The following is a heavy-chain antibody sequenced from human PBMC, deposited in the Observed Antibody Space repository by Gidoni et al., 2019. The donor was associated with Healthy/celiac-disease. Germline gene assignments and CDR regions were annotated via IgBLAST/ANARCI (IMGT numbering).Heavy chain of an antibody. CDR3: ARDTGYCSGGSCYSDAFDI. D-gene: IGHD2-15*01. CDR1: GFTFSSYW. CDR2: RKQDGSEK. V-gene: IGHV3-7*01. Sequence: EVQLVESGGGLVQPGASLRLSCAASGFTFSSYWMSWVRQAPGKGLGWVANRKQDGSEKYYVGSVKGRFTISRDNAKNSLYMQMNSLRAEDTAVYYCARDTGYCSGGSCYSDAFDIWGQGTMVTVSS. J-gene: IGHJ3*02.